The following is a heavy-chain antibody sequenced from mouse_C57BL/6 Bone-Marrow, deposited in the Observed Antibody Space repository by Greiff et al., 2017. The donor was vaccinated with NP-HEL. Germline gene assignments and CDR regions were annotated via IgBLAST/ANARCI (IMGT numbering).Heavy chain of an antibody. J-gene: IGHJ1*03. D-gene: IGHD2-4*01. CDR1: GYAFSSSW. CDR3: ARYRYDYGYWYFDV. V-gene: IGHV1-82*01. Sequence: VQGVESGPELVKPGASVKISCKASGYAFSSSWMNWVKQRPGKGLEWIGRIYPGDGDTNYNGKFKGKATLTADKSSSTAYMQLSSLTSEDSAVYFCARYRYDYGYWYFDVWGTGTTVTVSS. CDR2: IYPGDGDT.